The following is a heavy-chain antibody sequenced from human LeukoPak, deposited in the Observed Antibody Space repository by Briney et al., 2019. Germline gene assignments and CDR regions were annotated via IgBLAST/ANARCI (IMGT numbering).Heavy chain of an antibody. J-gene: IGHJ6*03. CDR2: ISSSSSYI. Sequence: GGSLRLSCAASGFTCSSYSMNWVRQAPGKGLEWVSSISSSSSYIYYADSVRGRFTISRDNAKNSLYLQMNSLRAEDTAVYYCARDSYCSSTSCYVYYYYYMDVWGKGTTVTVSS. CDR1: GFTCSSYS. V-gene: IGHV3-21*01. CDR3: ARDSYCSSTSCYVYYYYYMDV. D-gene: IGHD2-2*01.